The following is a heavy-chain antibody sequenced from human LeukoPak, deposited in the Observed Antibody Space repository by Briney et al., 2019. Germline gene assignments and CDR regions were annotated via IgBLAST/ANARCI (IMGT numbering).Heavy chain of an antibody. J-gene: IGHJ4*02. CDR3: AKDYQSESGELLLGYYFDY. D-gene: IGHD3-10*01. CDR2: ISGSGGST. V-gene: IGHV3-23*01. Sequence: PGGSLRLSCAASGFTFSSYAMSWVRQAPGKRLEWVSAISGSGGSTYYADSVKGRFTISRDNSKNTLYLQMNSLRAEDTAVYYCAKDYQSESGELLLGYYFDYWGQGTLVTVSS. CDR1: GFTFSSYA.